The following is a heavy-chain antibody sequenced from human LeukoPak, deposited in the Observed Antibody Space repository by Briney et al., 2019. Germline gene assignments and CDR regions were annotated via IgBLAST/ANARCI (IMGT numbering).Heavy chain of an antibody. CDR2: INAGNGNT. Sequence: GASVKVSCKASGYTFTSYAMHWVRQAPGQRLEWMGWINAGNGNTKYSQKFQGRVTTTRDTSASTAYMELSSLRSEDTAVYYCARGSLTIFGVVIERLSYGMDVWGQGTAVTVSS. D-gene: IGHD3-3*01. V-gene: IGHV1-3*01. CDR3: ARGSLTIFGVVIERLSYGMDV. J-gene: IGHJ6*02. CDR1: GYTFTSYA.